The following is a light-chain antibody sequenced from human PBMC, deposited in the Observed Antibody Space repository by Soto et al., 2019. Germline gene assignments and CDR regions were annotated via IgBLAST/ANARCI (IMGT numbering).Light chain of an antibody. CDR3: CSYAGSSTYV. J-gene: IGLJ1*01. Sequence: QSALTQPASVSGSPGQSITLSCTGTSSDVGSYNLVSWYQQHPGKAPKLMIYEGSKRPSGVSNRFSVSKSGNTASLTISGLQAEDEADYYCCSYAGSSTYVFGPGTKLTVL. V-gene: IGLV2-23*01. CDR1: SSDVGSYNL. CDR2: EGS.